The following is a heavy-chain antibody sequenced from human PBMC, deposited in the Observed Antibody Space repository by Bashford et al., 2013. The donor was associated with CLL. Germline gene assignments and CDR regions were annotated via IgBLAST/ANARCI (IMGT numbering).Heavy chain of an antibody. CDR2: IKGKTDGETK. V-gene: IGHV3-15*01. J-gene: IGHJ6*02. Sequence: GGSLRLSCTASGFTFTTYSMNWVRQAPGKGLEWVARIKGKTDGETKDYGAPVKGRFTISRDNAKNSLYLQMNSLRAEDTAVYYCASDRNGMDVWGQGTTVTVSS. D-gene: IGHD3-22*01. CDR3: ASDRNGMDV. CDR1: GFTFTTYS.